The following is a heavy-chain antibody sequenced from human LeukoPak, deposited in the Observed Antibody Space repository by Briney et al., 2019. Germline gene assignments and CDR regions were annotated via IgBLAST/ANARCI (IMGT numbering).Heavy chain of an antibody. CDR1: GGSISNYY. CDR3: ARLVYSYFDY. D-gene: IGHD5-18*01. J-gene: IGHJ4*02. CDR2: VYYSGYT. Sequence: SETLSLTCTVSGGSISNYYWSWIRQPPGKGLEWIGYVYYSGYTNYNPSLKSRVTISADTSKNRFSLKLSSVTAADTAVYYCARLVYSYFDYWGQGTLVTVSS. V-gene: IGHV4-59*08.